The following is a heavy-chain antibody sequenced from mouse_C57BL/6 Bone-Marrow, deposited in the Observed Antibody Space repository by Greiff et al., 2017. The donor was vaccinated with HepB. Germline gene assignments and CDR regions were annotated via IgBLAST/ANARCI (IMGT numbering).Heavy chain of an antibody. Sequence: VQLQQPGAELVMPGASVKLSCKASGYTFTSYWLHWVKQRPGQGLEWIGEIDPSDSYTNYTQKFKGKSTLTVDKSSSTAYMQLSSLTSDDSAVYYCARDYYGSSYVGFDYWGQGNTLTVSS. CDR1: GYTFTSYW. J-gene: IGHJ2*01. CDR2: IDPSDSYT. V-gene: IGHV1-69*01. CDR3: ARDYYGSSYVGFDY. D-gene: IGHD1-1*01.